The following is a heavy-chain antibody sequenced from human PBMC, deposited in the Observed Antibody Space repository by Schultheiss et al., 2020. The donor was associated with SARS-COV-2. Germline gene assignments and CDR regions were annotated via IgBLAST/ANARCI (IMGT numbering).Heavy chain of an antibody. J-gene: IGHJ6*02. V-gene: IGHV4-59*01. CDR1: GGSISSYY. D-gene: IGHD6-6*01. CDR2: IYYSGST. Sequence: SETLSFTCTVSGGSISSYYWSWIRQPPGKGLEWIGYIYYSGSTNYNPSLKSRVTISVDTSKNQFSLKLSSVTAADTAVYYCARGTSIAGRAGMDVWGQGTTVTVSS. CDR3: ARGTSIAGRAGMDV.